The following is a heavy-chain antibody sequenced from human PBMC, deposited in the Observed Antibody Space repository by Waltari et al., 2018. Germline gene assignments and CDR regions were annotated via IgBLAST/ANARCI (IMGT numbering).Heavy chain of an antibody. CDR2: ISYDGSNK. D-gene: IGHD6-19*01. V-gene: IGHV3-30*01. Sequence: QVQLVESGGGVVQPGRSMRRCCAASGFTFSSYARHWVRQAPGKGLEWVAVISYDGSNKYYADSVKGRFTISRDNSKNTLYLQMNSLRAEDTAVYYCARDWDGYSSGSHDYWGQGTLVTVSS. CDR1: GFTFSSYA. CDR3: ARDWDGYSSGSHDY. J-gene: IGHJ4*02.